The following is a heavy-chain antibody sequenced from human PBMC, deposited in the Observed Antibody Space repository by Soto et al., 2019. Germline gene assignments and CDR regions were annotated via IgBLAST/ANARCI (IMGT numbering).Heavy chain of an antibody. CDR2: ISGSGGST. CDR3: AKGRYSGYDNSYYFDY. CDR1: GFTFSSYA. V-gene: IGHV3-23*01. D-gene: IGHD5-12*01. J-gene: IGHJ4*02. Sequence: PGGSLRRSCAASGFTFSSYAMSWVRQAPGKGLEWVSAISGSGGSTYYADSVKGRFTISRDNSKNTLYLQMNSLRAEDTAVYYCAKGRYSGYDNSYYFDYWGQGTLVTVSS.